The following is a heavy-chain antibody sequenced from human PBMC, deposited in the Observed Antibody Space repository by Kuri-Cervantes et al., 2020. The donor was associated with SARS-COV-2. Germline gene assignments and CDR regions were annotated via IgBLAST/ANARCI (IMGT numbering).Heavy chain of an antibody. Sequence: GEPLKISCAASGFIFSSYWMSWVRQVPGKGLEWVANIKQRGNEKYYVDSVKGRFTISRDNAQNSLYLEMNSLRGEDTAVYYCARESRYVYGEFDFWGQGTLVTVSS. J-gene: IGHJ4*02. CDR1: GFIFSSYW. CDR3: ARESRYVYGEFDF. V-gene: IGHV3-7*03. CDR2: IKQRGNEK. D-gene: IGHD5-18*01.